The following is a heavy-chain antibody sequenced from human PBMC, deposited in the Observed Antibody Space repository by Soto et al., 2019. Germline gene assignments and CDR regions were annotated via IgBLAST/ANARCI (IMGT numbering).Heavy chain of an antibody. CDR1: GGTFSTYA. D-gene: IGHD6-19*01. CDR3: AREWARTNGWPRTPNYGMDV. Sequence: QVQLVQSGAEVKKPGSSVKVSSKTSGGTFSTYAISWVRQAPGQGLEWLGGIIPTFRTTSYAQKFRGRVTISADESTGTAYMELSSLRSEDTAMYYCAREWARTNGWPRTPNYGMDVWGQGTTVTVSS. CDR2: IIPTFRTT. J-gene: IGHJ6*02. V-gene: IGHV1-69*01.